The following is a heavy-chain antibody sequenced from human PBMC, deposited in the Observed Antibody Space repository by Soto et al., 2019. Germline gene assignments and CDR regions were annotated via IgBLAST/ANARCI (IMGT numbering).Heavy chain of an antibody. J-gene: IGHJ5*02. CDR3: AKDSVLDYYGSGSYPSPPRNWFDP. Sequence: QPGGSLRLSCAASGFTFSSYAMSWVRQAPGKGLEWVSAISGSGGSTYYADSVKGRFTISRDNSKNTLYLQMNSLRAEDTAVYYCAKDSVLDYYGSGSYPSPPRNWFDPWGQGTLVTVSS. CDR1: GFTFSSYA. D-gene: IGHD3-10*01. CDR2: ISGSGGST. V-gene: IGHV3-23*01.